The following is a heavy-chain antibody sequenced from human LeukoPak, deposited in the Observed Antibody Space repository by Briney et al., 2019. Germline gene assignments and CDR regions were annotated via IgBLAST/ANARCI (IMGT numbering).Heavy chain of an antibody. CDR2: IYTSGST. V-gene: IGHV4-4*07. CDR1: GGSISSYY. D-gene: IGHD3-10*01. J-gene: IGHJ5*02. Sequence: PSETLSLTCTVSGGSISSYYWSWIRQPAGKGLEWIGRIYTSGSTNYNPSLKSRVTMSVDTSKNQFPLKLSSVTAADTAVYYCARETYYYGSGSYSRWFDPWGQGTLVTVSS. CDR3: ARETYYYGSGSYSRWFDP.